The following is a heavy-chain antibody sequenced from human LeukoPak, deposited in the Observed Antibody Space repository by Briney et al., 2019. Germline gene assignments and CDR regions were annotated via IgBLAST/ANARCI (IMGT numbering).Heavy chain of an antibody. CDR1: GFTFSSYD. V-gene: IGHV3-13*01. D-gene: IGHD1-26*01. J-gene: IGHJ2*01. CDR3: ARGGGSYPRDWYFDL. CDR2: IGTAGDT. Sequence: GGSLRLSCAASGFTFSSYDMHWVRQATGKGLEWVPAIGTAGDTYYPGSVKGRFTISRENAKNSLYLQMNSLRAGDTAVYYCARGGGSYPRDWYFDLWGRGTLVTVSS.